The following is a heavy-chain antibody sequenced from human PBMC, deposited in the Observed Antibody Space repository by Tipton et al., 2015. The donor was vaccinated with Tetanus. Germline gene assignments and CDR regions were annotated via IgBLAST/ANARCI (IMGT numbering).Heavy chain of an antibody. CDR2: IYYSGST. Sequence: TLSLTCTVSGGSISSYYWSWIRQPPGKGLEWIGYIYYSGSTNYNPSLKSRVTISVDTSKSQFSLKLSSVTAADTAVYYCARGGCSGGSCSHVYWGQGTLVTVSS. J-gene: IGHJ4*02. D-gene: IGHD2-15*01. CDR3: ARGGCSGGSCSHVY. CDR1: GGSISSYY. V-gene: IGHV4-59*01.